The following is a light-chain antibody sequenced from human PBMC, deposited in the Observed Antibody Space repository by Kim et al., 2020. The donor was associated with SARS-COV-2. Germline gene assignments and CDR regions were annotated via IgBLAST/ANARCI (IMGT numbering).Light chain of an antibody. CDR3: SSYTSSSTLYV. J-gene: IGLJ1*01. CDR2: DVS. CDR1: SSDVGGYNH. V-gene: IGLV2-14*03. Sequence: QSITISCTGTSSDVGGYNHVSWYQQHSGKAPKLMIYDVSNRPSGVSNRFSGSKSGNTASLTISGLQAEDEADYYCSSYTSSSTLYVFGTGTKVTVL.